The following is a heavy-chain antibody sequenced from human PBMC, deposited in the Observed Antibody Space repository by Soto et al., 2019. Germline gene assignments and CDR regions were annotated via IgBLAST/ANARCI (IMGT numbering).Heavy chain of an antibody. J-gene: IGHJ4*02. CDR1: GYTFINYY. D-gene: IGHD2-15*01. V-gene: IGHV1-2*02. CDR2: ISPKSGGT. CDR3: ARDLAKGGGSAGFDY. Sequence: ASVKVSCKASGYTFINYYMHWVRQAPGQGFEWMGRISPKSGGTNYAQKFQGRVSMTRDTSITTVYMSLTGLKSDDTAVYYCARDLAKGGGSAGFDYWGQGTLVTVSS.